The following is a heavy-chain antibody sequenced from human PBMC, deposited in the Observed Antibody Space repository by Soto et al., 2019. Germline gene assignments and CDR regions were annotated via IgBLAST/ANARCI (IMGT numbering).Heavy chain of an antibody. V-gene: IGHV4-59*12. D-gene: IGHD3-22*01. CDR2: IYYSGST. J-gene: IGHJ1*01. CDR1: GGSISSYY. CDR3: AREDHDSSGYYFQH. Sequence: SETLSLTCTVSGGSISSYYWSWIRQPPGKGLEWIGYIYYSGSTNYNPSLKSRVTISVDTSKNQFSLKLSSVTAADTAVYYCAREDHDSSGYYFQHWGQGTLVTVSS.